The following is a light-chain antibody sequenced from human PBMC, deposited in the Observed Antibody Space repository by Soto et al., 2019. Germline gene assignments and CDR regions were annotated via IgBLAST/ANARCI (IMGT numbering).Light chain of an antibody. CDR1: QSISDL. Sequence: DIQMTQSPSTLSASVGDRVTITCRASQSISDLLAWYQQKPGKAPKLLSYEASNLKSVLPSRFSGSGSGTIYPLTISSLQPYDFASYYFQHYNLFWTFGQVTKVQIK. V-gene: IGKV1-5*03. CDR2: EAS. CDR3: QHYNLFWT. J-gene: IGKJ1*01.